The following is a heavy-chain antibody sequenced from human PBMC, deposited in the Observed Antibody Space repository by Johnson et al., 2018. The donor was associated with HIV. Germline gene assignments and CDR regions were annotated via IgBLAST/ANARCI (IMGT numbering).Heavy chain of an antibody. J-gene: IGHJ3*02. CDR1: GFTFSSYA. CDR3: AKVGATVLTPRGEAFDI. Sequence: QVQLVESGGALVLPGGSLRLSCAASGFTFSSYAMHWVRQAPGKGLEWVAVISYDGSNKYYADSVKGRFTISRENSKNTLYLQMNSLRAEDTAVYYCAKVGATVLTPRGEAFDIWGQGAMVTVSS. CDR2: ISYDGSNK. D-gene: IGHD4-23*01. V-gene: IGHV3-30*04.